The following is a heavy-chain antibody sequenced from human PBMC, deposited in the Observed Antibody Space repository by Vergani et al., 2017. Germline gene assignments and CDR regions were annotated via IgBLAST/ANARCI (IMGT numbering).Heavy chain of an antibody. CDR3: AKDRYFDWLYYFDY. D-gene: IGHD3-9*01. J-gene: IGHJ4*02. CDR2: ISGSGGST. Sequence: VQLVESGGGVVQPGRSLRLSCAASGFTFSSYAMSWVRQAPGKGLEWVSAISGSGGSTYYADSVKGRFTISRDNSKNTLYLQINSLRADDTAVYYCAKDRYFDWLYYFDYWGQGTLVTVSS. CDR1: GFTFSSYA. V-gene: IGHV3-23*04.